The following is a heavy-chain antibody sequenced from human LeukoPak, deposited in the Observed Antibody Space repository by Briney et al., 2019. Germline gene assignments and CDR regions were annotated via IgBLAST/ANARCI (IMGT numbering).Heavy chain of an antibody. CDR3: AKDARMCSGGSCYPPSDY. J-gene: IGHJ4*02. V-gene: IGHV3-23*01. CDR1: GFPLSSHA. D-gene: IGHD2-15*01. CDR2: ISGSGGST. Sequence: GGSLRLSCAASGFPLSSHAMSWVRQAPGKGLEWVSAISGSGGSTYYADSVKGRFTISRDNSKNTLYLQMNSLRAEDTAVYYCAKDARMCSGGSCYPPSDYWGQGTLVTVSS.